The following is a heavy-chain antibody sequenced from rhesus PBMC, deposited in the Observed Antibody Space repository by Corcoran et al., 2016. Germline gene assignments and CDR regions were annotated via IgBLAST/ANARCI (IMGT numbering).Heavy chain of an antibody. CDR2: IGGSSGSN. V-gene: IGHV4-127*01. Sequence: QVQLQESGPGLVKPSETLSLTCAVSGYSISSGYGWSWIRQPPGKGLEWIGYIGGSSGSNNYNPSLRCRVTISKYTSKNQFSLKLSAVTASDTAVYYCARGAYSGSLDYWGQGVLVTVSS. CDR3: ARGAYSGSLDY. J-gene: IGHJ4*01. CDR1: GYSISSGYG. D-gene: IGHD3-16*01.